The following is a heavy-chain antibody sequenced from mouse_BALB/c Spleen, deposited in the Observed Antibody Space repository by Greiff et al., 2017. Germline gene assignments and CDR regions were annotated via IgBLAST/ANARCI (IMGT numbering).Heavy chain of an antibody. CDR1: GFTFSDYY. V-gene: IGHV5-4*02. J-gene: IGHJ4*01. Sequence: EVKVVESGGGLVKPGGSLKLSCAASGFTFSDYYMYWVRQTPEKRLEWVATISEGGSYTYYPDSVKGRFTISRDNAKNNLYLQMSRLKSEDTAMYYWARRGYGSSPYAMDYWGQGTSVTVSS. CDR2: ISEGGSYT. CDR3: ARRGYGSSPYAMDY. D-gene: IGHD1-1*01.